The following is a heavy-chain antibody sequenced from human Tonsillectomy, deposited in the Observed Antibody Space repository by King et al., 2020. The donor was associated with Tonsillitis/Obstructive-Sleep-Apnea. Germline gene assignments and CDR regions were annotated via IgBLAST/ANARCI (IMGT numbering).Heavy chain of an antibody. CDR3: ARDHIFDY. CDR1: GFTFRSYW. Sequence: VQLVESGGGLVQPGGSLRLSCGASGFTFRSYWMSWVRQAPGKGLEWVATIKHDGSEKYYVDSVKGRLTISRDNARNSLNLQMNSLRAEDTAVYYCARDHIFDYWGQGTRVIVSS. CDR2: IKHDGSEK. V-gene: IGHV3-7*04. J-gene: IGHJ4*02.